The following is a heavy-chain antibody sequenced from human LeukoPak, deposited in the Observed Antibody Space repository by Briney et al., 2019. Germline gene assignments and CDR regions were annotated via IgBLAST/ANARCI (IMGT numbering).Heavy chain of an antibody. D-gene: IGHD3-10*01. V-gene: IGHV3-11*04. Sequence: GGSLRLSCAAFGFTFSDYYMSWIRQAPGKGLEWISSISSISSTIYYADSVKGRFTISRDNAKNSLYLQMNTLRADDTAVYYCARCGDGLPCDFDFWGQGTLVTVSS. CDR3: ARCGDGLPCDFDF. J-gene: IGHJ4*02. CDR2: ISSISSTI. CDR1: GFTFSDYY.